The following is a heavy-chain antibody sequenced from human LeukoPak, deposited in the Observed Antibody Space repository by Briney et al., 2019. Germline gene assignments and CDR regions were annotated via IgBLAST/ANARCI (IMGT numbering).Heavy chain of an antibody. V-gene: IGHV3-48*01. CDR2: ISSSSSAI. Sequence: GGSLRLSCVASGFTFRSYSMNWVRQAPGKGLEWLSYISSSSSAIHSADSVKGRFTISRDNAKDSLYLQMRSLGAEDTAVYYCVRDRGSPDPYFYMDVWGKGTTVTVSS. CDR3: VRDRGSPDPYFYMDV. CDR1: GFTFRSYS. J-gene: IGHJ6*03. D-gene: IGHD3-10*01.